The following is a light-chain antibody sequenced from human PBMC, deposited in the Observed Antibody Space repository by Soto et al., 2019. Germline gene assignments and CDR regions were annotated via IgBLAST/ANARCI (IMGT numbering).Light chain of an antibody. V-gene: IGKV3-15*01. CDR2: GAS. J-gene: IGKJ4*01. Sequence: EIVMTQSPATLSVSPGERATLSCRASQSVSSNLAWYQQKPGQAPRPLIYGASTRATGIPARFSGSGSGTEFTLTISSLQSEDFAVYYCQQYYNWPLTFGGGTKVDNK. CDR3: QQYYNWPLT. CDR1: QSVSSN.